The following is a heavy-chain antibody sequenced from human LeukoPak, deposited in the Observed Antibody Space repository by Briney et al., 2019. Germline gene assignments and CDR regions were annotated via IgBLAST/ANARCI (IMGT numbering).Heavy chain of an antibody. Sequence: GGSLRLSCAASGFTFSSYWMSWVRQAPGKGLEWVANIKQDGSEKYYVDSVKGRFTISRDNAKNSLYLQMNSLRAEDTAVYYCARDMGYYDYVWGSYRPYFDYWGQGTLVTVSS. CDR2: IKQDGSEK. D-gene: IGHD3-16*02. CDR1: GFTFSSYW. V-gene: IGHV3-7*01. CDR3: ARDMGYYDYVWGSYRPYFDY. J-gene: IGHJ4*02.